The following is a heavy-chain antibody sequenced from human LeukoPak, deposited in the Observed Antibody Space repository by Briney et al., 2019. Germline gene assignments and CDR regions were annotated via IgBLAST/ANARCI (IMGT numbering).Heavy chain of an antibody. V-gene: IGHV1-2*06. CDR2: INPNSGDT. J-gene: IGHJ4*02. Sequence: ASVKVSCKVSGYTFTGFYLHWVRQAPGQGLEWMGRINPNSGDTNYAQKLQGRVTMTRDTSSSTAYMELSRLRSDDTAVYYCAREGCSGGSCYFSNSPIDYWGQGTLVTVSS. CDR3: AREGCSGGSCYFSNSPIDY. D-gene: IGHD2-15*01. CDR1: GYTFTGFY.